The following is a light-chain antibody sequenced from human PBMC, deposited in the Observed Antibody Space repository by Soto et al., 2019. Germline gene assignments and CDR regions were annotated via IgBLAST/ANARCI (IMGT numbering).Light chain of an antibody. Sequence: QSALTQPASVSGSPGQSITISCTGTSSDVGGYNYVSWYQQHPGKPPKLMIYEVSNRPSGVSNRFSGSKSGNTASLTISGLQAEDDTDYYCSSYTIGNTLGGVFSGGTELSVL. V-gene: IGLV2-14*01. CDR1: SSDVGGYNY. J-gene: IGLJ3*02. CDR2: EVS. CDR3: SSYTIGNTLGGV.